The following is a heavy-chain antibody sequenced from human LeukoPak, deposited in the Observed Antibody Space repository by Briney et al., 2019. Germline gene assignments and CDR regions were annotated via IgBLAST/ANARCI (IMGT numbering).Heavy chain of an antibody. D-gene: IGHD3-3*01. CDR2: INPIFRTS. V-gene: IGHV1-69*13. CDR1: GGTFTSSA. CDR3: ARGGGIVGVLTTAHYYGMDV. J-gene: IGHJ6*02. Sequence: SVKVSCKASGGTFTSSAISWVRQAPGQGLEWMGGINPIFRTSNYAQKFEGKVTITADESTSTAYMELSSLRSEDTAVYYCARGGGIVGVLTTAHYYGMDVGGQGTTVIVAS.